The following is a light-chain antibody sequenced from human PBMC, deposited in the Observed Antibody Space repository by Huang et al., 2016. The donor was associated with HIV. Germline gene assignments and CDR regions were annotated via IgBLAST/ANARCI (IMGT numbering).Light chain of an antibody. CDR2: GAS. Sequence: EIVLTQSPGTLSLSPGERATLSCRASQSVSSSYLAWYQQKPGQPPRLLIYGASSRATGTPDRFSGSGSGTDFTLTISRLEPEDFAVYFCQQHGSSPLAFGGGTKVESK. CDR1: QSVSSSY. V-gene: IGKV3-20*01. CDR3: QQHGSSPLA. J-gene: IGKJ4*01.